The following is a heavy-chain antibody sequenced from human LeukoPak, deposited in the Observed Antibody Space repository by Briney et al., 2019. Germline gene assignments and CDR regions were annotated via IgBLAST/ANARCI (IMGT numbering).Heavy chain of an antibody. CDR3: ARWDDSSGYYGGYYFDY. V-gene: IGHV3-11*04. Sequence: GGSLRLSCAASGFTFSDFYMSWIRQAPGKGLEWVSYISVSGTTIYYADSVKGRFTISRDNAKNSLYLQMNSLRAEDTAVYYCARWDDSSGYYGGYYFDYWGQGTLVTVSS. D-gene: IGHD3-22*01. CDR2: ISVSGTTI. J-gene: IGHJ4*02. CDR1: GFTFSDFY.